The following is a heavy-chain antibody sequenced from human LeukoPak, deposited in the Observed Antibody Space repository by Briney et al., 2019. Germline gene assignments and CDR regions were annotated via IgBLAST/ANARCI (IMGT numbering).Heavy chain of an antibody. D-gene: IGHD3-10*01. Sequence: ASVKVSCKASGYTFTSYGISWVRQAPGQELEWMGWISAYNGNTNYAQKLQGRVTMTTDTSTSTAYMELRSLRSDDTAVYYCARVGEGGSGSYFQYNWFDPWGQGTLVTVSS. CDR3: ARVGEGGSGSYFQYNWFDP. V-gene: IGHV1-18*01. CDR1: GYTFTSYG. CDR2: ISAYNGNT. J-gene: IGHJ5*02.